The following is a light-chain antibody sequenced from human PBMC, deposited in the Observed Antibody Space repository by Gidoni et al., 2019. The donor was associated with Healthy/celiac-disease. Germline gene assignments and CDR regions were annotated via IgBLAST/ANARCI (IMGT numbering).Light chain of an antibody. CDR1: ALPKQY. J-gene: IGLJ2*01. V-gene: IGLV3-10*01. Sequence: SYELTKPPSVSVSPGQTARITCTGDALPKQYSYWYQQNSGQAPVLFIYEDRKRPSGITESFSGSSSGTIATLTISGAQVEDEADYYCYSTDSSGNLRVFGRGTKLTVL. CDR2: EDR. CDR3: YSTDSSGNLRV.